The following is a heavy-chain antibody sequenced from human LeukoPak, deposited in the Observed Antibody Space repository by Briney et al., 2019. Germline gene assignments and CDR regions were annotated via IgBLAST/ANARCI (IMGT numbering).Heavy chain of an antibody. CDR1: GFTVNTNY. V-gene: IGHV3-66*01. J-gene: IGHJ3*02. CDR3: ARGKTSDDIVEDAFDI. Sequence: RGSLRLSCAASGFTVNTNYMTWVRQAPGKRLEWVSVLYSGGGAYYADSVKDRFTISRDYSQNTLLLQMNNLRAEDTALYYCARGKTSDDIVEDAFDIWGQGTMVAVSS. D-gene: IGHD2-15*01. CDR2: LYSGGGA.